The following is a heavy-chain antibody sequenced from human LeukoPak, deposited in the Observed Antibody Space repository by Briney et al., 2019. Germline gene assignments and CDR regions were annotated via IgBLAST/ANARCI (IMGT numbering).Heavy chain of an antibody. CDR1: GFTFSSYS. CDR2: ISSTSSAI. Sequence: GGSLRLSCAASGFTFSSYSMNWVRQAPGKGLDWLSYISSTSSAIYYADSLKGRFTISRDNAKNSLYLQMDSLRAEDTAVYYCARVIGSYGDSAYWGQGTLVTVSS. D-gene: IGHD3-10*01. V-gene: IGHV3-48*04. J-gene: IGHJ4*02. CDR3: ARVIGSYGDSAY.